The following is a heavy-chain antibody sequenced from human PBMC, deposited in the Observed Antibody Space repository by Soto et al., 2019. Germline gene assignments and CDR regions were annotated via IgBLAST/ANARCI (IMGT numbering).Heavy chain of an antibody. CDR2: IIPMFGTA. CDR1: GGTISSYA. CDR3: ARLNGYCISTNCHGYYGMDV. Sequence: SAKPSCKASGGTISSYALSSARQATGQGLEWMGGIIPMFGTADYAQKFQGRVTITADESTSTAYMELSSLRSEDTAVYYCARLNGYCISTNCHGYYGMDVWGQGTTVTVSS. D-gene: IGHD2-2*03. J-gene: IGHJ6*02. V-gene: IGHV1-69*13.